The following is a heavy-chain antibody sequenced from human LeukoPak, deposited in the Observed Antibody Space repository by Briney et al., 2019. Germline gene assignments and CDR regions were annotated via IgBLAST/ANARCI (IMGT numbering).Heavy chain of an antibody. CDR1: GGSISSYY. D-gene: IGHD6-19*01. V-gene: IGHV4-59*04. J-gene: IGHJ6*02. CDR2: IYYSGST. CDR3: ARLFSRGWEYHFGLDV. Sequence: SETLSLTCTVSGGSISSYYWTWVRQPAGKGLEWIGSIYYSGSTYYSSSLKSRVTLSVDTSKNQFSLKMSSVTAADTAVFYCARLFSRGWEYHFGLDVWGQGTTVTVS.